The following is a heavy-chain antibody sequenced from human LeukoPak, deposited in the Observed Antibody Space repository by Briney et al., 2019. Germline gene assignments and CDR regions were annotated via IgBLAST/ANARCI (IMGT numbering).Heavy chain of an antibody. CDR3: ARSRTYYYDSSGYSHFDY. D-gene: IGHD3-22*01. Sequence: GGSLRLSCAASGFTFSTYWMSWVRQAPGKGLEWVANINQDGSEKYYVDSVKGRFTISRDNAKNSLYLQMNSLRAEDTAVYYCARSRTYYYDSSGYSHFDYWGQGTLVTVSS. CDR2: INQDGSEK. J-gene: IGHJ4*02. V-gene: IGHV3-7*01. CDR1: GFTFSTYW.